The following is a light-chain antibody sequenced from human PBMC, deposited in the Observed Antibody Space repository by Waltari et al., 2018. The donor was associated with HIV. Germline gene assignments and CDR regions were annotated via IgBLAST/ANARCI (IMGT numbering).Light chain of an antibody. CDR1: SSNTGGNY. Sequence: QSVLTQPPSASGTPGQRVPISCSGSSSNTGGNYVYWYQQLPGTAPKLLIYRNNRRPSGVPDRFSGSNSGTSASLAISGLRSEDEADYYCAAWDDSLSGLVFGGGTKLNVL. V-gene: IGLV1-47*01. CDR3: AAWDDSLSGLV. CDR2: RNN. J-gene: IGLJ3*02.